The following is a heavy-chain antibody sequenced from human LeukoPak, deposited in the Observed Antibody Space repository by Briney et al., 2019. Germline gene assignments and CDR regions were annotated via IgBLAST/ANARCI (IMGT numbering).Heavy chain of an antibody. D-gene: IGHD5-18*01. J-gene: IGHJ4*02. Sequence: GGSLRLSCAASGFTFGTYALTWVRQAPGKGLEWVSIISGSGGNTYYADSVKGRFTISRDTSRNTLYLQMNSLRAEDTAVYYCAKDSGYSFGHGLDYWGQGTLVTVSS. CDR1: GFTFGTYA. CDR2: ISGSGGNT. V-gene: IGHV3-23*01. CDR3: AKDSGYSFGHGLDY.